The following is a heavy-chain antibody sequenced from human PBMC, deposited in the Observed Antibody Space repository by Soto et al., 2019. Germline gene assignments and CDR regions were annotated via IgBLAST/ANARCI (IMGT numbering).Heavy chain of an antibody. Sequence: QVQLVESGGGVVQPGRSLRLSCAASGVTFSTYGMHWVRQAPGMGLEWVAVIWYDGSHKDYADSVKGRFTISRDNSKNTLYLQMNSLRVEDTAVYYCARAVGPFDYWGQGTLVTVSS. CDR1: GVTFSTYG. CDR2: IWYDGSHK. J-gene: IGHJ4*02. CDR3: ARAVGPFDY. V-gene: IGHV3-33*01. D-gene: IGHD1-26*01.